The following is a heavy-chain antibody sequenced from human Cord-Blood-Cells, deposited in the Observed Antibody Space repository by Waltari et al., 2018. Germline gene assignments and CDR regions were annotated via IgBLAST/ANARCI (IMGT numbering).Heavy chain of an antibody. Sequence: EAQLVGSGGGLVQPGGSLRLSCAASGFPFSSYAMSWVRQAPGKGLEWVSAISGSGGSTYYADSGKGRFTIARDNSKNTLYLQRNSLRAEDTAVYYCAKLRRAAMDAFDIWGQGTMVTVSS. J-gene: IGHJ3*02. CDR3: AKLRRAAMDAFDI. CDR2: ISGSGGST. V-gene: IGHV3-23*04. CDR1: GFPFSSYA.